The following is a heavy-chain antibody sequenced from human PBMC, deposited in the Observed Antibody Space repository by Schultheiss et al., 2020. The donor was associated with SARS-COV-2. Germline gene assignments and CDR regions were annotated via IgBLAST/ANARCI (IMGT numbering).Heavy chain of an antibody. Sequence: ASVKVSCKASGYTFTGYYMHWVRQAPGQGLEWMGRINPNSGGTNYAQKLQGRVTMTTDTSTSTAYMELRSLRSDDTAVYYCASGGWYCSSTSCYTHYYYGMDVWGQGTTVTVSS. CDR2: INPNSGGT. V-gene: IGHV1-2*06. CDR1: GYTFTGYY. CDR3: ASGGWYCSSTSCYTHYYYGMDV. J-gene: IGHJ6*02. D-gene: IGHD2-2*02.